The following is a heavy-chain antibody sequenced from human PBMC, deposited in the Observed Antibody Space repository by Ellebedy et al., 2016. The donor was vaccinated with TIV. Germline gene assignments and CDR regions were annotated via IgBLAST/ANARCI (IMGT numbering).Heavy chain of an antibody. CDR2: IYYSGST. Sequence: SETLSLTCTVSGGSISSYYWSWIRQPPGMGLEWIGYIYYSGSTNYNPSLKSRVTISVDTSKNQFSLKLRSVTAADTAVYFCARSGGIGDPRFDSWGQGTLVTVSS. V-gene: IGHV4-59*01. CDR3: ARSGGIGDPRFDS. D-gene: IGHD3-10*01. CDR1: GGSISSYY. J-gene: IGHJ4*02.